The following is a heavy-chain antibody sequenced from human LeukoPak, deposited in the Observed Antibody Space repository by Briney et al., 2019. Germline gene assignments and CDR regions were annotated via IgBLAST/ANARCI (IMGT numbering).Heavy chain of an antibody. CDR2: IYYSGST. V-gene: IGHV4-31*03. J-gene: IGHJ5*02. Sequence: SQTLSLTCTVSGGSISSGGYYWSWIRQHPGKGLEWIGYIYYSGSTYYNPSLKSRVTISVDTSKNQFSLKLSSVTAADTAVYYCARRIMVADGPGWFDPWGQGTLVTVSS. CDR1: GGSISSGGYY. CDR3: ARRIMVADGPGWFDP. D-gene: IGHD2-8*01.